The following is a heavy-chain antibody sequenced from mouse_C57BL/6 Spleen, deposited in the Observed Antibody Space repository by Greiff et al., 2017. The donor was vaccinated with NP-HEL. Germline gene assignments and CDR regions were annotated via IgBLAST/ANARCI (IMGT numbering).Heavy chain of an antibody. D-gene: IGHD1-1*01. CDR1: GFTFTDYY. V-gene: IGHV7-3*01. Sequence: EVQGVESGGGLVQPGGSLSLSCAASGFTFTDYYMSWVRQPPGKALEWLGFIRNKANGYTTEYSASVKGRFTISRDNSQSILYLQMNALRAEDSATYYCARSYYYGSPAWFAYWGQGTLVTVSA. CDR3: ARSYYYGSPAWFAY. CDR2: IRNKANGYTT. J-gene: IGHJ3*01.